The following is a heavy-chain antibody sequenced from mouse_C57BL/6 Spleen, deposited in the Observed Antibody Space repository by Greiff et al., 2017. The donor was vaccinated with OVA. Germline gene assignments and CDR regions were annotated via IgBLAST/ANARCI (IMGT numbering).Heavy chain of an antibody. J-gene: IGHJ2*01. Sequence: VQLQQSGAELVKPGASVKISCKASGYAFSSYWMNWVKQRPGKGLEWIGQIYPGDGDTNYNGKFKGKATLTADKSSSTAYMQLSSLTSEDSAVYFCARSWYGNYLDYWGQGTTLTVSS. V-gene: IGHV1-80*01. CDR1: GYAFSSYW. CDR2: IYPGDGDT. CDR3: ARSWYGNYLDY. D-gene: IGHD2-10*02.